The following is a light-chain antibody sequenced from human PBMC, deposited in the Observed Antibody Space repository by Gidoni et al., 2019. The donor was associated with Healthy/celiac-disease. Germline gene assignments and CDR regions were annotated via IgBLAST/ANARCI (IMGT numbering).Light chain of an antibody. J-gene: IGKJ2*01. V-gene: IGKV1-33*01. Sequence: DIQMTKSPSSLSASVGDRVTITCQASQDISNYLNWYQQKPGKAPKLLIYDASNLETGVPSRFSGSRSGTDFSFTISSLQPEDIAKYYCQQYDSPPYTFGPGTKLEIK. CDR2: DAS. CDR3: QQYDSPPYT. CDR1: QDISNY.